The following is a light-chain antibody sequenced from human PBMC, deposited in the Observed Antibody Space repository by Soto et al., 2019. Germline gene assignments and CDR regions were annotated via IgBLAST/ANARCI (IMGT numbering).Light chain of an antibody. CDR3: QQYNNWPPIT. CDR2: GAS. Sequence: GIKSSWAPLPLKKRERATLSCRASQSVSSNLAWDQQKPGQAPRLLIYGASTRATGIPARFSGSGSGTEFTLTTSSLQSEDCAVYYCQQYNNWPPITFGQGTLLEI. CDR1: QSVSSN. J-gene: IGKJ5*01. V-gene: IGKV3-15*01.